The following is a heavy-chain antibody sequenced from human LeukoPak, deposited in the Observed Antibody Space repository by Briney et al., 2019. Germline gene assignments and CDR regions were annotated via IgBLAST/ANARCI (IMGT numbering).Heavy chain of an antibody. CDR1: GGTSSSYA. Sequence: ASVNLSCKVSGGTSSSYAISWVRQAARQELEWLGGIIPIFSTANYAQKFQGRVTSTADESMSTAYMELSSLRYEDTAVYYCARGVSGDGFDIWGQGTMVTVSS. CDR2: IIPIFSTA. J-gene: IGHJ3*02. CDR3: ARGVSGDGFDI. D-gene: IGHD5/OR15-5a*01. V-gene: IGHV1-69*13.